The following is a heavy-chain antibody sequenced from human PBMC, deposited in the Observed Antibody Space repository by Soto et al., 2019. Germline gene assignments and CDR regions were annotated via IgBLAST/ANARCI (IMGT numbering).Heavy chain of an antibody. D-gene: IGHD2-15*01. CDR3: ARQGVATSPDY. Sequence: TGESLKISCKGSAYSFTSYWITWVRQMPGKGLEWMGRIDPSDSYTNYSPSFEGHVTISADKSITTAYLQWSSLKASDTAMYYCARQGVATSPDYWGQGTLVTVSS. V-gene: IGHV5-10-1*01. J-gene: IGHJ4*02. CDR1: AYSFTSYW. CDR2: IDPSDSYT.